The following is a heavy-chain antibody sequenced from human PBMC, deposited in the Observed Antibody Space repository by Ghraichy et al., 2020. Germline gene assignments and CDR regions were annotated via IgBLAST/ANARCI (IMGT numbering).Heavy chain of an antibody. V-gene: IGHV3-48*02. D-gene: IGHD4-23*01. CDR3: ARASTVVRFYFYAGMGV. CDR1: GFTFSDYN. Sequence: GGSLRLSCVGSGFTFSDYNMNWVRQSPGKGLEWVSYITTRSRTIFYADSVKGRFTISSDNAQNSLYLLMNSLRDEDTAVYYCARASTVVRFYFYAGMGVWGQGATGTVSS. CDR2: ITTRSRTI. J-gene: IGHJ6*02.